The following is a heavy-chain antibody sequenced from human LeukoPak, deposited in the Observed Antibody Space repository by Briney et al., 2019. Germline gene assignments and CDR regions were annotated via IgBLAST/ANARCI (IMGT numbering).Heavy chain of an antibody. J-gene: IGHJ3*01. D-gene: IGHD2-15*01. CDR2: IDSDASRT. CDR1: GFTFNNYW. CDR3: ARYCNGDTCDGALDL. V-gene: IGHV3-74*01. Sequence: GGSLRLSCAASGFTFNNYWIHWVRQVPGKDLVWVSRIDSDASRTNYADSVKGRFTISRDDVKNMVYLQMSSLTVGDTAVYYCARYCNGDTCDGALDLWGQGTLVTVSS.